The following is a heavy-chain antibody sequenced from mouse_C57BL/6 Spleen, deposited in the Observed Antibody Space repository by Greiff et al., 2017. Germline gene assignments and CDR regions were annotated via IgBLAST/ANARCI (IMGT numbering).Heavy chain of an antibody. CDR3: KANWGDYYAMDY. Sequence: EVKVEESGGGLVQPGGSMKLSCVASGFTFSNYWMNWVRQSPEKGLEWVAQIRLKSDNYATHYAESVKGRFTISRDDSKSSVYLQMNNLRAEDTGIYYCKANWGDYYAMDYWGQGTSVTVSS. D-gene: IGHD4-1*01. CDR2: IRLKSDNYAT. V-gene: IGHV6-3*01. CDR1: GFTFSNYW. J-gene: IGHJ4*01.